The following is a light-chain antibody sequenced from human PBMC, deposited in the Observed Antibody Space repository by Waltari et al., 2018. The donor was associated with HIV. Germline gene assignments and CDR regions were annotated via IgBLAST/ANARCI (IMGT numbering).Light chain of an antibody. J-gene: IGLJ1*01. CDR1: SSNIGSNA. CDR3: AAWDDSLNDSYV. Sequence: QSVLTQSPSASGTPGQRVTISCSGSSSNIGSNAVNWYQQLPGTAPKLLIYSNNQRPAGVPDRFSGSKSGTSAALAISGRQSDDEADYYCAAWDDSLNDSYVFGPGTKVTGL. CDR2: SNN. V-gene: IGLV1-44*01.